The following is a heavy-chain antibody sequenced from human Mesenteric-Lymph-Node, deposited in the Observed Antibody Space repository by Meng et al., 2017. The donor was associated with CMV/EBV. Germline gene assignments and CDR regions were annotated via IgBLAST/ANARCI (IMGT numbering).Heavy chain of an antibody. CDR1: GFTFSDFW. CDR3: ARPPARMLDY. CDR2: INQDGAIE. Sequence: GGFLRPSCAVSGFTFSDFWMTWCRQSPGRGLEWVANINQDGAIEQYLDSVKGRFTVSRDNAKNILYLQMNILRAEDTAVYYCARPPARMLDYWGRGTLVTVSS. V-gene: IGHV3-7*01. J-gene: IGHJ4*02. D-gene: IGHD2-2*01.